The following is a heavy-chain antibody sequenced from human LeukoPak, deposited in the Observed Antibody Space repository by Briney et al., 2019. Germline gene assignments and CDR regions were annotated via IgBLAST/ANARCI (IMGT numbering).Heavy chain of an antibody. V-gene: IGHV3-66*01. CDR2: SYNGGSI. CDR3: AREGELGEAFDI. D-gene: IGHD1-26*01. CDR1: GFPLSSNY. J-gene: IGHJ3*02. Sequence: TGGSLRLSCAASGFPLSSNYMSWVRQAPGKGLEWVSLSYNGGSIYYADSVKGRFTISRDNAKNTLYLQMNSLRAEDTAAYYCAREGELGEAFDIWGQGTMVTVSS.